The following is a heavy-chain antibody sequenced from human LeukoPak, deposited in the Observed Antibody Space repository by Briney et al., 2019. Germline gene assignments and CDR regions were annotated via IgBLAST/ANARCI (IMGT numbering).Heavy chain of an antibody. J-gene: IGHJ4*02. V-gene: IGHV3-21*01. CDR3: ERDLSRIVAAGYYFDY. CDR2: ITRSSSSI. Sequence: NPGGSLRLSCTTSGFTFGDYAMNWVRQAPGKGPEWVSSITRSSSSIYYADSVKGRFTISRDNDKSSLFLQMNSLRAEDTAVYYCERDLSRIVAAGYYFDYWGQGTLVTVSS. CDR1: GFTFGDYA. D-gene: IGHD6-13*01.